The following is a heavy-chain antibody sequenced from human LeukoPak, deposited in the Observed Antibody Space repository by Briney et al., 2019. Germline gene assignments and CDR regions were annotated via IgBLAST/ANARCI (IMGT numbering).Heavy chain of an antibody. J-gene: IGHJ4*02. Sequence: GGSLRLSCAASGCTFSDYYMSWIRQAPGKGLEWVSYISSSGSTIYYADSVKGRFTISRDNAKNSLYLQMNSLRAEDTAVYYCASRDGYNFRPYWGQGTPVTVSS. V-gene: IGHV3-11*04. D-gene: IGHD5-24*01. CDR2: ISSSGSTI. CDR3: ASRDGYNFRPY. CDR1: GCTFSDYY.